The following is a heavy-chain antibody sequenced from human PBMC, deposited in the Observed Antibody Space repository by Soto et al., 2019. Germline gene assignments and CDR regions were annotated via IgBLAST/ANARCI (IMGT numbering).Heavy chain of an antibody. CDR1: GFTFSSYA. CDR2: INGSGGST. CDR3: ARANWNYAGHYYGMDV. Sequence: GGSQRLSYAASGFTFSSYAMTGVRQAPGKGLEWVSAINGSGGSTYYADSVKGRFTISRDNTKNTLYLQMNSLRAEDTAVYYCARANWNYAGHYYGMDVWGQGTTVTVSS. V-gene: IGHV3-23*01. J-gene: IGHJ6*02. D-gene: IGHD1-7*01.